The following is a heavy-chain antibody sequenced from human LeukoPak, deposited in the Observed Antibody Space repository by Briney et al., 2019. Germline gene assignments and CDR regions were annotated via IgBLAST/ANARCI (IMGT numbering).Heavy chain of an antibody. CDR2: INPNSGGT. Sequence: ASVKVSCKASGYTFTGYYMHWVRQAPGQGLEWMGWINPNSGGTNYAQKFQDRVTMTRDTSISTAYMELSRLRSDDTAVYYCARISVFWGSYRVFDYWGQGTLVTVSS. V-gene: IGHV1-2*02. CDR1: GYTFTGYY. D-gene: IGHD3-16*02. CDR3: ARISVFWGSYRVFDY. J-gene: IGHJ4*02.